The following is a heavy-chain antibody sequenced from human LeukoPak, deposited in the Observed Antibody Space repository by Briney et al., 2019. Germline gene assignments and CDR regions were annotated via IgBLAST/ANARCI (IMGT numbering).Heavy chain of an antibody. J-gene: IGHJ6*03. CDR3: ARAPPTHYYYMDV. CDR2: TIPIFGTA. CDR1: GGTFSSYA. Sequence: SVKVSCKASGGTFSSYAISWVRQAPGQGLEWMGGTIPIFGTANYAQKFQGRVTITADKSTSTAYMELSSLRSEDTAVYYCARAPPTHYYYMDVWGKGTTVTVSS. V-gene: IGHV1-69*06.